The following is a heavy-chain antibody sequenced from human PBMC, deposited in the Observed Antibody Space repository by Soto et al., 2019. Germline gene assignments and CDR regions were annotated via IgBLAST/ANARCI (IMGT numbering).Heavy chain of an antibody. D-gene: IGHD1-26*01. J-gene: IGHJ4*02. Sequence: QVQLVQSGAEVKKPGASVKVSCKASGYTFTGYFMHWVRQAPGQGLEWMGWINPNNGDTNYAQKFLGRVTLTRDTSTSTAYMDLSRLRSDDTAVFYCARETSGGLDYWGQGTLLTVSS. CDR3: ARETSGGLDY. CDR1: GYTFTGYF. CDR2: INPNNGDT. V-gene: IGHV1-2*02.